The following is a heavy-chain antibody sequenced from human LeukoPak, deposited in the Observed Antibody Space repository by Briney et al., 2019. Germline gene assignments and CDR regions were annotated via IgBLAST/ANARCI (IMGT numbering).Heavy chain of an antibody. CDR1: GGSISSASYY. CDR3: PTRERLAAAFEY. D-gene: IGHD6-13*01. J-gene: IGHJ4*02. Sequence: SETLSLTCTVSGGSISSASYYWSWIRQPPGKGLEWIGRIYTSGSTNYNPSLKSRVTISVDTSKNQFSLKLSSVTAADTAVYYSPTRERLAAAFEYCGQGTPCTVSS. CDR2: IYTSGST. V-gene: IGHV4-61*02.